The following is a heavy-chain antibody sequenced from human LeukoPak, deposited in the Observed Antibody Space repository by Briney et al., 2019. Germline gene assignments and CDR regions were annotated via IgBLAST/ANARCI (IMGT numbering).Heavy chain of an antibody. V-gene: IGHV1-18*04. Sequence: ASVKVSCKASGYTFTGYYMHWVRQAPGQGLEWMGWISAYNGNTNYAQKLQGRVTMTTDTSTSTAYMELRSLRSDDTAVYYCARGDMSDCSSTSCYNYYYYYYMDVWSKGTTVTVSS. D-gene: IGHD2-2*01. CDR1: GYTFTGYY. CDR3: ARGDMSDCSSTSCYNYYYYYYMDV. CDR2: ISAYNGNT. J-gene: IGHJ6*03.